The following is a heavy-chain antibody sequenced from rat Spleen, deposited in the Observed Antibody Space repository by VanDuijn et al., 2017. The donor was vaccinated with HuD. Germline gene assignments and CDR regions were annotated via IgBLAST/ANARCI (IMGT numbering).Heavy chain of an antibody. J-gene: IGHJ2*01. V-gene: IGHV5-22*01. CDR3: TTVPERVFGGYRFDY. D-gene: IGHD1-11*01. Sequence: EVQLVESGGGLVQPGRSMKLSCAASGFTFSDYYMAWVRQAPKKGLEWVASISYEGSGTYYGDSVKGRFTISRDNAKSTLYLQMDSLRSEDTATYYCTTVPERVFGGYRFDYWGQGVMVTVSS. CDR2: ISYEGSGT. CDR1: GFTFSDYY.